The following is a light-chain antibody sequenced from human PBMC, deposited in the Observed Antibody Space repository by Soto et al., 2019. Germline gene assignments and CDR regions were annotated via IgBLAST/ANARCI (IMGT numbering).Light chain of an antibody. CDR2: EVT. Sequence: QSVLTQPPSVSGSPGQSVTISCTGTSSDVGDYNYVPWYQHQPDKAQKIMIYEVTKRPSGVPDRFSGSKSGKTASLTVSGLQAEDEADYYCSSYTTSNTRQIVFGTGTKVTVL. CDR3: SSYTTSNTRQIV. CDR1: SSDVGDYNY. V-gene: IGLV2-8*01. J-gene: IGLJ1*01.